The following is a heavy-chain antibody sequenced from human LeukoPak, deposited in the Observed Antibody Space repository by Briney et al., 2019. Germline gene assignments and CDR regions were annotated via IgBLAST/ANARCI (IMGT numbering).Heavy chain of an antibody. CDR2: ISAYNGNT. CDR3: ARERRDYDYVWGSLTFDI. D-gene: IGHD3-16*01. Sequence: ASVKVSCKASGYTFTSYGISWVRQAPGQGLERMGWISAYNGNTNYAQKLQGRVTMTTDTSTSTAYMELRSLRSDDTAVYYCARERRDYDYVWGSLTFDIWGQGTMVTVSS. V-gene: IGHV1-18*01. CDR1: GYTFTSYG. J-gene: IGHJ3*02.